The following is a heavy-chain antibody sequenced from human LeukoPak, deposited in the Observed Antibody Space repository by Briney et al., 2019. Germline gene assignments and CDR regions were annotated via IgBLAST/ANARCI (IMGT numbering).Heavy chain of an antibody. Sequence: ASVKVSCKASGYTFTGYYMHWVRQAPGQGLEWMGWINPNSGGTNYAQKFQGRVTMTRDTSISTAYMELSRLRSDDTAVYYCAKDFSYDSSGYYLHPDYWGQGTLVTVSS. CDR2: INPNSGGT. J-gene: IGHJ4*02. V-gene: IGHV1-2*02. D-gene: IGHD3-22*01. CDR3: AKDFSYDSSGYYLHPDY. CDR1: GYTFTGYY.